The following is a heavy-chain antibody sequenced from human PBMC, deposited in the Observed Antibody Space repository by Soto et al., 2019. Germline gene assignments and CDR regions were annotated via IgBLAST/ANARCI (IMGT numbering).Heavy chain of an antibody. CDR1: GFPFGAYW. CDR2: MNQEGSEI. CDR3: ARDDRWANNHL. Sequence: GGSLRLSCVASGFPFGAYWMSWFRQAPGKGLEWVANMNQEGSEISYVDSVRGRFTISRDNAKDSLYLQMNSLRAEDTALYYCARDDRWANNHLWGQGTQVTVSS. V-gene: IGHV3-7*05. J-gene: IGHJ5*02. D-gene: IGHD3-22*01.